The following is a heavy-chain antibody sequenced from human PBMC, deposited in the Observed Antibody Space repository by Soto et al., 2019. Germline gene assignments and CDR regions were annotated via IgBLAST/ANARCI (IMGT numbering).Heavy chain of an antibody. Sequence: PSETLSLTSAVYGGSFSRYYWSWIRRPPVKRLEWSTEINQSESTNSTPSIKSRVTISVDTSKNQFSLKLSSVTAADTAVYYCARLVFFELLYYYYGMDVWGEGTTVTVSS. J-gene: IGHJ6*02. D-gene: IGHD1-26*01. CDR3: ARLVFFELLYYYYGMDV. V-gene: IGHV4-34*01. CDR1: GGSFSRYY. CDR2: INQSEST.